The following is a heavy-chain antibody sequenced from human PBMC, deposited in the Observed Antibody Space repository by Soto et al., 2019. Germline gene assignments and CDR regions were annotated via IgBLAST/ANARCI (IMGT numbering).Heavy chain of an antibody. Sequence: GGSLRLSCAASGFTFSSYWMSWVRQAPGKGLEWVANIKQDGSEKYYVDSVKGRFTISRDNAKNSLYLQMNSLRAEDTAVYYCASDISSGYDSDAFDIWGQGTMVTVSS. J-gene: IGHJ3*02. D-gene: IGHD5-12*01. CDR1: GFTFSSYW. CDR3: ASDISSGYDSDAFDI. CDR2: IKQDGSEK. V-gene: IGHV3-7*01.